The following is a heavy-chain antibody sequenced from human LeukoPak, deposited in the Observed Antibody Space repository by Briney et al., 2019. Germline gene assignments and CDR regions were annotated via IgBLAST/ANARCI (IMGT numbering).Heavy chain of an antibody. CDR1: GGTFSSYA. CDR2: IIPIFGTA. J-gene: IGHJ6*03. Sequence: ASVKVSCKASGGTFSSYAISWVRQAPGQGLEWMGGIIPIFGTANYAQKFQGRVTITADKSTSTAYMELSSLRSEDTAVYYCASTVTRYYYYYYMDVWGKGTTVTVSS. D-gene: IGHD4-17*01. CDR3: ASTVTRYYYYYYMDV. V-gene: IGHV1-69*06.